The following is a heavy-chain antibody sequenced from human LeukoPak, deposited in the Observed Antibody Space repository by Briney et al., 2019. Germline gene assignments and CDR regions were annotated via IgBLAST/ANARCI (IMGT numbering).Heavy chain of an antibody. CDR3: ATDRGWRTSGYYLYYFEY. Sequence: GGSLRLSCAASGFIFTNYFMSWVRQARGKGLEWVASRKHDGSEKYYVDSVRGRFTISRDNTMNSLYLQMSSLRAEDAAVYYCATDRGWRTSGYYLYYFEYWGQGTLVTYSS. V-gene: IGHV3-7*01. CDR1: GFIFTNYF. CDR2: RKHDGSEK. J-gene: IGHJ4*02. D-gene: IGHD3-3*01.